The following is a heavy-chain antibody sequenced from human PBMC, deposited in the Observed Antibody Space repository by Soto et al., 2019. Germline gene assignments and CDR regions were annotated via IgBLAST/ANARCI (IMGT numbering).Heavy chain of an antibody. CDR2: IYPDDSDT. V-gene: IGHV5-51*01. D-gene: IGHD6-19*01. CDR1: GYRFSKSW. J-gene: IGHJ4*02. Sequence: PWESLKISCQGSGYRFSKSWIGWVRQVPGKGLEWMGIIYPDDSDTRYNPSFQGLVTISADKSSSTTYLQWTSLRSSDTAMYYCARPGVVGYCSGTTCQHAIDYWGQGALVTVSS. CDR3: ARPGVVGYCSGTTCQHAIDY.